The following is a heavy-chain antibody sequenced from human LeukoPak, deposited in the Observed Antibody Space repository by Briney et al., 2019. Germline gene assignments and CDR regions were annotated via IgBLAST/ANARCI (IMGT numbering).Heavy chain of an antibody. CDR2: MNPNSGNT. J-gene: IGHJ4*02. D-gene: IGHD6-13*01. Sequence: GVSVKVSCKASGYTFTSYDINWVRQATGQGLEWMGWMNPNSGNTGYAQKFQGRVTITRNTSISTAYMELSSLRSEDTDVYYCARGRGSSWYVYWGQGTLVTVSS. V-gene: IGHV1-8*03. CDR3: ARGRGSSWYVY. CDR1: GYTFTSYD.